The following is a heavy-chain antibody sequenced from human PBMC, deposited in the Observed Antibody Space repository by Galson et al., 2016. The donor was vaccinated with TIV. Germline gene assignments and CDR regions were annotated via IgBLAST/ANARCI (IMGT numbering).Heavy chain of an antibody. J-gene: IGHJ6*02. CDR1: GYSISSGYY. CDR2: IYHTGST. CDR3: MREGSTVTMHHYFGMDV. V-gene: IGHV4-38-2*02. Sequence: SETLSLTCTVSGYSISSGYYWGWIRQPPGKGLEWIGNIYHTGSTYSNPSLKSRLTMSVDSSKNQFSLKLSSVTAADTAVYYCMREGSTVTMHHYFGMDVWGQGTSVTVSS. D-gene: IGHD4-17*01.